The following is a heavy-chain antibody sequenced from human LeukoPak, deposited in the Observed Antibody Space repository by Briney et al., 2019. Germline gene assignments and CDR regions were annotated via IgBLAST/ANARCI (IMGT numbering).Heavy chain of an antibody. CDR2: INWNGGSI. V-gene: IGHV3-20*04. CDR1: GFTFDDYG. Sequence: PGGSLRLSCAASGFTFDDYGMSWVRQAPGKGLEWVSGINWNGGSIDYADSVKGRFTISRDNAKNSLYLQMNSLRAEDTALYYCAKDTGYYYDSSNYWNWGQGTLVTVSS. CDR3: AKDTGYYYDSSNYWN. J-gene: IGHJ4*02. D-gene: IGHD3-22*01.